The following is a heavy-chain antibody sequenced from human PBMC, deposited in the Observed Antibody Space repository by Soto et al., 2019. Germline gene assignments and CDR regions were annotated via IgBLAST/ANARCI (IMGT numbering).Heavy chain of an antibody. Sequence: HPGGSLRLSCAASGFTVSSNYMSWVRQAPGKGLEWVSVIYSGGSTYYADSVKGRFTISRDNSKNTLYLQMNSLRAEDTAVYYCARETRGFPGSNWGQGTLVTVSS. CDR3: ARETRGFPGSN. V-gene: IGHV3-66*01. CDR2: IYSGGST. D-gene: IGHD1-7*01. J-gene: IGHJ4*02. CDR1: GFTVSSNY.